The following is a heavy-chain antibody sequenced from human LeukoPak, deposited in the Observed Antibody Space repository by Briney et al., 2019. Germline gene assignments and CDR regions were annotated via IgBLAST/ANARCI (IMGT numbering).Heavy chain of an antibody. J-gene: IGHJ5*02. CDR1: GFTFSSYW. CDR3: GRYLLAFGP. D-gene: IGHD2-15*01. V-gene: IGHV3-7*04. Sequence: GGSLRLSCAASGFTFSSYWMSWVRQAPGKGLEWVASIKQDGSDKHYVDSVRGRFTISRDNAKNSLYLQMNSLRAEDTAVYYCGRYLLAFGPWGQGTLVTVSS. CDR2: IKQDGSDK.